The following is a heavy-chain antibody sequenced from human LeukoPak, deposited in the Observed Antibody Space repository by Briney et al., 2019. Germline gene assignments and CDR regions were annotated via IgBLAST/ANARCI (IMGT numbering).Heavy chain of an antibody. D-gene: IGHD3-10*02. J-gene: IGHJ4*02. V-gene: IGHV4-39*01. Sequence: PSETLSLTCTVSGGSISSGSHYWGWIRQPPGKGLEWIGSMYYSGISYYNPSLKSRVTISVDTSKNQFSLRLSSVTAADTAMYYCARLCYPGWYFDYWGQGTLVTVSS. CDR2: MYYSGIS. CDR3: ARLCYPGWYFDY. CDR1: GGSISSGSHY.